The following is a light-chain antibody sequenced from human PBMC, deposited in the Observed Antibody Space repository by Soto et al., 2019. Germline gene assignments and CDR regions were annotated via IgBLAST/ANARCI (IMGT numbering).Light chain of an antibody. CDR3: QQTYCPPLT. Sequence: DIQMTQSPSSLPASVGDRVTISCRANQSIGNSLTWYQQKPGQAPKLLIYSTSTLQSGVTSRFSVSGSGTDFTLTISSLQTEDFATYYCQQTYCPPLTFGGGTKVEIK. V-gene: IGKV1-39*01. J-gene: IGKJ4*01. CDR2: STS. CDR1: QSIGNS.